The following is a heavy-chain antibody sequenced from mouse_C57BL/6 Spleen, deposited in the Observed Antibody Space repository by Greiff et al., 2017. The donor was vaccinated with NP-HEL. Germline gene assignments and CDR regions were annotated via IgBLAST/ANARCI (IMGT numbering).Heavy chain of an antibody. V-gene: IGHV1-69*01. CDR3: ARDYGSSYPYYYAMDY. CDR1: GYTFTSYW. Sequence: QVQLQQPGAELVMPGASVKLSCKASGYTFTSYWMHWVKQRPGQGLEWIGEIDPSDSYTNYNQQFKGKSTLTVDKSSSTAYMQLSSLTSEDSAVYYCARDYGSSYPYYYAMDYWGQGTSVTVSS. CDR2: IDPSDSYT. J-gene: IGHJ4*01. D-gene: IGHD1-1*01.